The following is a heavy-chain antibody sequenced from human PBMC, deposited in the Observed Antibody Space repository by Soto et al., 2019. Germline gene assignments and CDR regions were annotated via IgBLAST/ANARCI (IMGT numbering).Heavy chain of an antibody. CDR1: AFSLSTNGVG. D-gene: IGHD2-2*01. CDR3: VHTVMVPTITGGHYLAY. J-gene: IGHJ4*02. V-gene: IGHV2-5*01. Sequence: QITLEESGPTLVKPTQTLTLTCTFSAFSLSTNGVGVGWIRQPPGKPLEWLAVIYWNEDKRYSRSLKSRLSITKDPSKTQVVLTMTTMDPVDTAIYYCVHTVMVPTITGGHYLAYWGPGILVTVSS. CDR2: IYWNEDK.